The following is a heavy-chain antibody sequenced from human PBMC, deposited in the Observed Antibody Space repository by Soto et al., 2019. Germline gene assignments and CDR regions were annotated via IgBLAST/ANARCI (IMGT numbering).Heavy chain of an antibody. CDR1: GGTFGSYA. J-gene: IGHJ4*02. Sequence: QVQLVQSGAEVKKPGSSVKVSCKASGGTFGSYAINWVRQAPGQGLEWMGIIIPIFGTTKYAQNFQGRVTITADDSARTVYMELTNLGSEDTAVYYCARGIAAAGTYFDHWGQGTLVTVSS. CDR2: IIPIFGTT. D-gene: IGHD6-13*01. CDR3: ARGIAAAGTYFDH. V-gene: IGHV1-69*18.